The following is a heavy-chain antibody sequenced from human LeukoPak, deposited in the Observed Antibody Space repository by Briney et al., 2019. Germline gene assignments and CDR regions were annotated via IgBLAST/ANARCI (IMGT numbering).Heavy chain of an antibody. D-gene: IGHD1-1*01. CDR2: ISAYNGNT. J-gene: IGHJ4*02. V-gene: IGHV1-18*01. CDR3: AVIPGYNWNDGLRDY. Sequence: EASVKVSCKASGYTFTSYGTNWVRQAPGQGLEWMGWISAYNGNTNYAQKLQGRVTMTTDTSTRTIYMELRSLTSDGTAGYYCAVIPGYNWNDGLRDYWGQGTLVTVSS. CDR1: GYTFTSYG.